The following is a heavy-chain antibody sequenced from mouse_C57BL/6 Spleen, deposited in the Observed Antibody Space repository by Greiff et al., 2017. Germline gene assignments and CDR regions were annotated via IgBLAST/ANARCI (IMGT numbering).Heavy chain of an antibody. J-gene: IGHJ3*01. CDR1: GYTFTSYW. V-gene: IGHV1-69*01. D-gene: IGHD2-4*01. Sequence: QVQLQQSGAELVMPGASVKLSCKASGYTFTSYWMHWVKQRPGQGLEWIGEIDPSDSYTNYNQKFKGKSTLTVDKSSSTAYMQLSSLASEDSAVYYCARGGSDYDPFAYWGKGTLVTVSA. CDR3: ARGGSDYDPFAY. CDR2: IDPSDSYT.